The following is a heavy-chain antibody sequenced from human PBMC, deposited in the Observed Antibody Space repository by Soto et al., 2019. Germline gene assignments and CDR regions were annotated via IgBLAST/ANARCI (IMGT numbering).Heavy chain of an antibody. CDR3: ARDKDIVATIFSSAYYYYMDV. V-gene: IGHV4-34*01. J-gene: IGHJ6*03. Sequence: QVQLQQWGAGLLKPSETLSLTCAVYGGSFSGYYWSWIRQPPGKGLEWIGEINHSGSTNYNPSLKSRVTISVDTSKNQFSLKLSSVTAADTAVYYCARDKDIVATIFSSAYYYYMDVWGKGTTVTVSS. D-gene: IGHD5-12*01. CDR1: GGSFSGYY. CDR2: INHSGST.